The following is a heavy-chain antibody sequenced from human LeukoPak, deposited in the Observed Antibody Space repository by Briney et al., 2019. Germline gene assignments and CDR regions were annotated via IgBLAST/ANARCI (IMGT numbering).Heavy chain of an antibody. Sequence: GRSLRRSCEASGFTFDDYASHWVRQAPGKGLEWLSGISWNSGSIGYADSVKGRFTISRDNAKNSLYLQMNSLRAEDMALYYCAKGLGAARGTNAFDIWGQGTMVTVSS. CDR3: AKGLGAARGTNAFDI. J-gene: IGHJ3*02. CDR2: ISWNSGSI. CDR1: GFTFDDYA. D-gene: IGHD6-6*01. V-gene: IGHV3-9*03.